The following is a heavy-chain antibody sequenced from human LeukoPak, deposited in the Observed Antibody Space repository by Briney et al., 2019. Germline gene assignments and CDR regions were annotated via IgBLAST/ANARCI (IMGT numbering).Heavy chain of an antibody. D-gene: IGHD3-16*02. J-gene: IGHJ4*02. Sequence: GGSLRLSCAASGFTFSSYEMNWVRQAPGKGLEWVSYISSSGSTIYYAASVKGGFTISRDNAKNSLYLQMNSLRAEDTAVYYCARDSEYYDYVWGSYRYRFDYWGQGTLVTVSS. CDR1: GFTFSSYE. CDR2: ISSSGSTI. V-gene: IGHV3-48*03. CDR3: ARDSEYYDYVWGSYRYRFDY.